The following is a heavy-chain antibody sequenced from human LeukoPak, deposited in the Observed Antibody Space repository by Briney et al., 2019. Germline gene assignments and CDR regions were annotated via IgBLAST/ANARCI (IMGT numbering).Heavy chain of an antibody. J-gene: IGHJ5*02. CDR3: ARETHGIAARPGGRFDP. D-gene: IGHD6-6*01. Sequence: ASVKVSCKAYGYTFTSYYMHWVRQAPGQGLEWMGIINPSGGSTSYAQKFQGRVTMTREMSTSTVYMELSSLRSEDTAVYYCARETHGIAARPGGRFDPWGQRTLVTVSS. V-gene: IGHV1-46*01. CDR1: GYTFTSYY. CDR2: INPSGGST.